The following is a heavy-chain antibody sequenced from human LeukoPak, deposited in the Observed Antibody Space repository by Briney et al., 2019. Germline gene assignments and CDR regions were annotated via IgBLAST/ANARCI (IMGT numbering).Heavy chain of an antibody. Sequence: GGSLRLSCAASGFTFSNYAMSWVRQAPGKGLEWVSAISGGGSSTYSADSVKGRFTISRDNSKNTLYLQMNSLRAEDTAVYYCARDLDDYNGLPPFFQHWGQGTLVTVSS. J-gene: IGHJ1*01. D-gene: IGHD5-24*01. CDR2: ISGGGSST. V-gene: IGHV3-23*01. CDR3: ARDLDDYNGLPPFFQH. CDR1: GFTFSNYA.